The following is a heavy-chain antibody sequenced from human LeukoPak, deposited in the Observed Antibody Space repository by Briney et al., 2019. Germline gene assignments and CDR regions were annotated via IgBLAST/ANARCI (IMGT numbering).Heavy chain of an antibody. Sequence: GVSLRLSCAASGFTFSTYGMHWVRQAPGKGLEWVAFIRYDGSNKYSADSVKGRFTISRDNSKNTLYLQMNSLKPEDTAVYYCAKGIWGSYYFDYWGQGTLVTVSS. CDR1: GFTFSTYG. V-gene: IGHV3-30*02. D-gene: IGHD3-16*01. CDR3: AKGIWGSYYFDY. CDR2: IRYDGSNK. J-gene: IGHJ4*02.